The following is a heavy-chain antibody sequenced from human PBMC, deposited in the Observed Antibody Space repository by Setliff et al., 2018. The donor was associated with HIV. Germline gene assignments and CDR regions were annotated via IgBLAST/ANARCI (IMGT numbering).Heavy chain of an antibody. CDR3: ARGSGWPYYFDY. Sequence: SLTCTVSGGSISSGSYYWSWIRQPAGKGLEWIGRIYTSGSTNYNPSLESRVTISVDTSKNQFSLKLSSVTAADTAVYYCARGSGWPYYFDYWGQGTLVTVSS. J-gene: IGHJ4*02. CDR2: IYTSGST. D-gene: IGHD6-25*01. V-gene: IGHV4-61*02. CDR1: GGSISSGSYY.